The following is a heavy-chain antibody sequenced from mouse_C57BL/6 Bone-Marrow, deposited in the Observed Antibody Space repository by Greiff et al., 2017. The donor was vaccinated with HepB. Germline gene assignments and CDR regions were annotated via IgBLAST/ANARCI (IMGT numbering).Heavy chain of an antibody. Sequence: QVQLQQPGAELVKPGASVKLSCKASGYTFTSYWMHWVKQRPGQGLEWIGMIHPNSGSTNYNEKFKSKATLTVDKSSITAYMQLSSLTSEDSAVYYCARTYYSNSLYAMDYWGQGTSVTVSS. J-gene: IGHJ4*01. CDR1: GYTFTSYW. V-gene: IGHV1-64*01. CDR2: IHPNSGST. D-gene: IGHD2-5*01. CDR3: ARTYYSNSLYAMDY.